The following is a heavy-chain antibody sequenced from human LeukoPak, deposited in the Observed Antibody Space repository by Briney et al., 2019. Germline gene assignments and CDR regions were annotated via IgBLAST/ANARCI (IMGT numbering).Heavy chain of an antibody. CDR3: ARETDYSHPNYFDP. D-gene: IGHD4-11*01. Sequence: SGTLSLTCAVSGDSISNSYWWSWARQSPGKGLEWIGQIHHSGSTNYSPSLKSRVIISIDKSKNQFSLNLNSVTAADTALYFCARETDYSHPNYFDPWGQGTLVTVSS. CDR1: GDSISNSYW. CDR2: IHHSGST. V-gene: IGHV4-4*02. J-gene: IGHJ5*02.